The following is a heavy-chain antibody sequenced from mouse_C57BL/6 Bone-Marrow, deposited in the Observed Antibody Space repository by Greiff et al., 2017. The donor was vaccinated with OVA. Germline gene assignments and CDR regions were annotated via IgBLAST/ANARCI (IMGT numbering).Heavy chain of an antibody. CDR1: GFTFSSYA. CDR3: ARDSYDYDRAGYYFDY. CDR2: ISDGGSYT. D-gene: IGHD2-4*01. J-gene: IGHJ2*01. V-gene: IGHV5-4*01. Sequence: DVKLVESGGGLVKPGGTLKLSCAASGFTFSSYAMSWVRQTPEKRLEWVATISDGGSYTYYPDNVKGRFTISRDNAKNNLYLQMSHLKSEDTAMYYCARDSYDYDRAGYYFDYWGQGTTLTVSS.